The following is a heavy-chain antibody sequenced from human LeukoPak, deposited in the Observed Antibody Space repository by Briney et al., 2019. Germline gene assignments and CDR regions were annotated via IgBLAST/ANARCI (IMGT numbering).Heavy chain of an antibody. CDR2: INHSGST. D-gene: IGHD2-2*01. J-gene: IGHJ6*02. Sequence: PSETLSLTCAVYGGSFSGYYWSWIRQPPGKGLEWIGEINHSGSTNYNPSLKSRVTISVDTSKNQFSLKLSSVTAADTAVYYCARGHRRSRVVVLLYYYGMDVWGQGTTVTVSS. CDR1: GGSFSGYY. V-gene: IGHV4-34*01. CDR3: ARGHRRSRVVVLLYYYGMDV.